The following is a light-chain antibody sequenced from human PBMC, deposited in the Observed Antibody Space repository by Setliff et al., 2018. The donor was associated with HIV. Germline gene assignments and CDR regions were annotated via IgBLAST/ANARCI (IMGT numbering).Light chain of an antibody. CDR2: DVS. V-gene: IGLV2-14*03. J-gene: IGLJ1*01. CDR1: SSDVGTYNY. CDR3: SSYTSSSTYV. Sequence: QSALTQPASVSGSPGQWTTISCTGTSSDVGTYNYVSWYQQHPGKAPKLIIYDVSKRPSGVSNRFSGSKSGNTASLTISGLQAEDEADYYCSSYTSSSTYVFGTGTKVTVL.